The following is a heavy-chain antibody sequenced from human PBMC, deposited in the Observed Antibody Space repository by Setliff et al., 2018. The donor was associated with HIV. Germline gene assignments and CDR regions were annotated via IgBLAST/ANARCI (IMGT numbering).Heavy chain of an antibody. V-gene: IGHV4-39*01. CDR2: IYYVGNT. Sequence: SETLSLTCNVSDGSISSSSYYWAWIRQPPGKGLEWIGTIYYVGNTYYRPSLKSRVTVSIDTSKNQFSLSLNSVTAADTAVYYCARQSGYTRGWDIFGLVADSFDIWGQGTMVTVSS. CDR3: ARQSGYTRGWDIFGLVADSFDI. J-gene: IGHJ3*02. D-gene: IGHD3-3*01. CDR1: DGSISSSSYY.